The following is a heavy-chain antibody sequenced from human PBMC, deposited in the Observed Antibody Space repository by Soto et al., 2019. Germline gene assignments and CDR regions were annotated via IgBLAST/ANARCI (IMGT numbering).Heavy chain of an antibody. J-gene: IGHJ6*02. CDR3: ARDRGGWELPYYYCYYGMDV. CDR1: GGSISSYY. Sequence: SETLSLTCTVSGGSISSYYWSWIRQPPGKGLEWIGYIYYSGSTNYNPSLKSRVTISVDTSKNQFSLKLSSVTAADTAVYYCARDRGGWELPYYYCYYGMDVWGQGTTVTVSS. V-gene: IGHV4-59*01. CDR2: IYYSGST. D-gene: IGHD1-26*01.